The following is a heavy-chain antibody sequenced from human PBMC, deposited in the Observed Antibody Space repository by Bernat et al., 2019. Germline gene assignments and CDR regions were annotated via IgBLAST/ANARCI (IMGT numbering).Heavy chain of an antibody. Sequence: EVQLVESGGGLVQPGGSLRLSCVASGFTFRIYAMNWVRQAPGKGLEWVSVFSGNGPTTYYADSVKGRFTISRDNSKNTLYLQMNSLRAEDTATYYCAKDRARGERSYGMDVWGPGTTVTVSS. CDR2: FSGNGPTT. CDR1: GFTFRIYA. D-gene: IGHD1-1*01. V-gene: IGHV3-23*04. CDR3: AKDRARGERSYGMDV. J-gene: IGHJ6*02.